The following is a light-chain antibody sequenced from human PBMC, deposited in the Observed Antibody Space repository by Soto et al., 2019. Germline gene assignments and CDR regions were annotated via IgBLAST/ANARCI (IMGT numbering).Light chain of an antibody. V-gene: IGKV1-12*01. J-gene: IGKJ4*01. CDR1: LGISSW. Sequence: DIQLTQSPSSVSASVGDRVSITCRASLGISSWLDWYKQKPVRAPKLLIYTGSSLQSGVPSSFSGTGSGTDFTLTISSLQPEDFATYYFQQANSFPLTFGGGTKVEIK. CDR3: QQANSFPLT. CDR2: TGS.